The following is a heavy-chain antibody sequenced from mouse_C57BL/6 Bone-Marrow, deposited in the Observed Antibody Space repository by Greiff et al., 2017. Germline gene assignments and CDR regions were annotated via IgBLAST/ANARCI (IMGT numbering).Heavy chain of an antibody. CDR2: IDPSDSYT. V-gene: IGHV1-50*01. D-gene: IGHD1-1*01. Sequence: VKLQQPGAELVKPGASVKLSCKASGYTFTSYWMQWVKQRPGQGLEWIGEIDPSDSYTNYNQKFKGKATLTVDTSSSTAYMQLSSLTSEYSAVYYCAITTVVAPYAMDYWGQGTSVTVSS. CDR1: GYTFTSYW. J-gene: IGHJ4*01. CDR3: AITTVVAPYAMDY.